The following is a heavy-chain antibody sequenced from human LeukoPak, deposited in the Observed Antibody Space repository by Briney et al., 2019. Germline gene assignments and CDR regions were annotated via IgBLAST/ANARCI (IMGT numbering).Heavy chain of an antibody. Sequence: GGSLRLSCAASGFTFSSYGMHWVRQAPGKGLEWVAVISYDGSNKYYADSVKGRFTISRDNSKNTLYLQMNSLRAEDTAVYYCAKVGVKVDIVATITSTIDYWGQGTLVTVSS. CDR3: AKVGVKVDIVATITSTIDY. D-gene: IGHD5-12*01. CDR2: ISYDGSNK. V-gene: IGHV3-30*18. CDR1: GFTFSSYG. J-gene: IGHJ4*02.